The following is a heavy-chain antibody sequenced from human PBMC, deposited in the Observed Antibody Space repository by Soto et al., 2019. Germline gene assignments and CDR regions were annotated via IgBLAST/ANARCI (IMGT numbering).Heavy chain of an antibody. CDR2: ISYDGSNK. CDR1: GFTFSSYA. V-gene: IGHV3-30-3*01. D-gene: IGHD2-2*01. CDR3: AREIKYCSSTSCRNWYFDL. J-gene: IGHJ2*01. Sequence: QVQLVESGGGVVQPGRSLRLSCAASGFTFSSYAMHWVRQAPGKGLEWVAVISYDGSNKYYADSVKGRFTISRDNAKNRLYLQMNSLSAGDTAVYYFAREIKYCSSTSCRNWYFDLWGRGTLVTVSS.